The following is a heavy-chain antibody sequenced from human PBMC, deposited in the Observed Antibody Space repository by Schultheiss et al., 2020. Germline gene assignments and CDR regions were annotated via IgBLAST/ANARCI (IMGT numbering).Heavy chain of an antibody. CDR1: GFTFSSYG. J-gene: IGHJ4*02. V-gene: IGHV3-33*01. D-gene: IGHD2-15*01. CDR2: IWYDGSNK. Sequence: GGSLRLSCAASGFTFSSYGMHWVRQAPGKGLEWVAVIWYDGSNKYYADSVKGRFTISRDNSKNTLYLQMNSLRAEDTAVYYCARARHYCSGGSCYLHDFDYWGQGTLVTVSS. CDR3: ARARHYCSGGSCYLHDFDY.